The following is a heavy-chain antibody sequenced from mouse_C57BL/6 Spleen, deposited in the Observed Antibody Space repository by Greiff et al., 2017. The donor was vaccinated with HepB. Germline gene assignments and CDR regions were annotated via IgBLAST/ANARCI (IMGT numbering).Heavy chain of an antibody. V-gene: IGHV7-3*01. Sequence: EVKVEESGGGLVQPGGSLSLSCAASGFTFTDYYMSWVRQPPGKALEWLGFIRNKANGYTTEYSASVKGRFTISRDNSQSILYLQMNALRAEDSATYYCARYGPRRDYFDYWGQGTTLTVSS. J-gene: IGHJ2*01. CDR2: IRNKANGYTT. CDR3: ARYGPRRDYFDY. CDR1: GFTFTDYY.